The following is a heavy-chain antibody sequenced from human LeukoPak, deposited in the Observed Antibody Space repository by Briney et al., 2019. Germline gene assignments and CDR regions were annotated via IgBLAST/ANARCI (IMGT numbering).Heavy chain of an antibody. J-gene: IGHJ4*02. Sequence: GASVKVSCKASGGTFSSYAISWVRQAPGQGLEWMGGIIPIFGTANYAQKFQGRVTITADESTSTAYMELSSLRSEDTAVYYCARDHSSGWYGVGYYFDYWGQGTLVTVSS. CDR1: GGTFSSYA. CDR3: ARDHSSGWYGVGYYFDY. V-gene: IGHV1-69*13. D-gene: IGHD6-19*01. CDR2: IIPIFGTA.